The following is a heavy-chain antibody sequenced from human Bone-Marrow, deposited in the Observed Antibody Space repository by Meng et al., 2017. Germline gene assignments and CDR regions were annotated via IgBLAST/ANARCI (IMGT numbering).Heavy chain of an antibody. Sequence: LRQWGAGLLDPSELLSLTCAVYGGSFSGYHWSWIRQPPGRGREWIGEINHSGSTNYNPSLKSRVTISVDTSKNNLSLKLSSVTAADSAVYYCARGPTTMAHDFDYWGQGTLVTVPQ. V-gene: IGHV4-34*01. CDR1: GGSFSGYH. CDR3: ARGPTTMAHDFDY. J-gene: IGHJ4*02. D-gene: IGHD4-11*01. CDR2: INHSGST.